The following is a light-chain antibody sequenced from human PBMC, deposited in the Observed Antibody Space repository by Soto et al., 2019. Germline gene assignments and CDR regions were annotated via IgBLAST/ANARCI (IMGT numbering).Light chain of an antibody. CDR3: QAWDSSTNYV. CDR2: QNT. Sequence: SYELTQPPSVSVSPGQTASITCSGDKLGDKHACWYQQKPGQSPVLVIYQNTKRPSGIPERFSGSNSGNTATLPISGTQAMDEADYYCQAWDSSTNYVFGTGTKLTVL. V-gene: IGLV3-1*01. CDR1: KLGDKH. J-gene: IGLJ1*01.